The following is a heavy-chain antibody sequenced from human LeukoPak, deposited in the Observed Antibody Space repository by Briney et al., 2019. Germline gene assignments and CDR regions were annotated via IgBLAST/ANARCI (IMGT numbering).Heavy chain of an antibody. CDR2: INHSGST. Sequence: SETLSLTCAVYGGSFSGYYWSWIRQPPGKGLEWIGEINHSGSTNYNPSLKSRVTISVDASKNQFSLKLSSVTAADTAVYYCARARGYSYGYRYGYFDLWGRGTLVTVSS. V-gene: IGHV4-34*01. CDR3: ARARGYSYGYRYGYFDL. CDR1: GGSFSGYY. D-gene: IGHD5-18*01. J-gene: IGHJ2*01.